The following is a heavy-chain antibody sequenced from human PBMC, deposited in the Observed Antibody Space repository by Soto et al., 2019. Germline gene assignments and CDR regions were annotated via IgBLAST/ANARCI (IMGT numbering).Heavy chain of an antibody. Sequence: SETLSLTCTVSGGSLSSYYWSWIRQPPGKGLEWIGYIYYSGSTNYNPSLKSRVTISVDTSKNQFSLKLSSVTAADTAVYYCARRYGASFDYWGQGTLVTVSS. CDR3: ARRYGASFDY. J-gene: IGHJ4*02. CDR2: IYYSGST. V-gene: IGHV4-59*01. CDR1: GGSLSSYY. D-gene: IGHD4-17*01.